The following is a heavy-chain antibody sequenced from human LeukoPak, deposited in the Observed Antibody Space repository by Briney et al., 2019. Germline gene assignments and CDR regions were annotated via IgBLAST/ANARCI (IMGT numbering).Heavy chain of an antibody. V-gene: IGHV3-7*01. CDR2: TNQDGSEE. D-gene: IGHD3-16*01. CDR3: ARDSSPYEGRDYWDAFDI. CDR1: GFTISSYW. J-gene: IGHJ3*02. Sequence: GGSLRLSCAASGFTISSYWVTWVRQVPGKGLEWVANTNQDGSEEHYVDSVKGRFTMSRDNAKNSLYLQMNSLRAEDTAVYYCARDSSPYEGRDYWDAFDIWGQGTMVTVSS.